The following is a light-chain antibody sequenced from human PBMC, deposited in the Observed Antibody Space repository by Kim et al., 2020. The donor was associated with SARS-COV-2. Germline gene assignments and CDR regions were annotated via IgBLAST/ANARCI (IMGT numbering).Light chain of an antibody. CDR2: AAS. Sequence: ASVGDRVTITCRASQSISSYLNWYQQKPGKAPKLLIYAASSLQSGVPSRFSGSGSGTDFTLTISSLQPEDFATYYCQQSYSTPFTCGGGTKVDI. J-gene: IGKJ4*01. CDR3: QQSYSTPFT. V-gene: IGKV1-39*01. CDR1: QSISSY.